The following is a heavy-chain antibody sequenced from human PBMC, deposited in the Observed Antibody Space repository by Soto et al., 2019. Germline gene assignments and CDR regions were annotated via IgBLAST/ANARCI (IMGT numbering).Heavy chain of an antibody. CDR3: TRRYCRGGNCYSDFDY. CDR2: IKTKAESYAT. CDR1: GLSFSGSD. J-gene: IGHJ4*02. D-gene: IGHD2-15*01. Sequence: EVQLVESGGCLVQPGGSLKLSCAASGLSFSGSDMHWVRQASGEGLEWVGRIKTKAESYATALGASVKRRFSLSRDDSKNMAYLEMNSLKTEDTALYYCTRRYCRGGNCYSDFDYWGQGALVTVSS. V-gene: IGHV3-73*01.